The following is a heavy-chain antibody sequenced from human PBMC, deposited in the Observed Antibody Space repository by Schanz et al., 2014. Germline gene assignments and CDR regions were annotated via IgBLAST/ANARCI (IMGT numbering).Heavy chain of an antibody. J-gene: IGHJ4*02. CDR1: GYTFTSYG. V-gene: IGHV1-18*01. CDR3: ARDNLWSGYGLGY. CDR2: INPNTGGT. D-gene: IGHD3-3*01. Sequence: QVQLVQSGPEVKKPGASVKVSCKASGYTFTSYGITWVRQAPGQGLEWMGWINPNTGGTSYAQKFQAWVTMTTDTSTSTAYMELRSLRSDDTALYYCARDNLWSGYGLGYWGQGTLVTVYS.